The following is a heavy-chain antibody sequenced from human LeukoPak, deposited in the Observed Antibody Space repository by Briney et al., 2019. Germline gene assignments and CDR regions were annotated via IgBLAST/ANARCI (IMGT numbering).Heavy chain of an antibody. J-gene: IGHJ3*02. CDR2: ISSSSSYI. CDR3: ARVSVTKGAFDI. V-gene: IGHV3-21*01. D-gene: IGHD4-17*01. CDR1: GFTFSSYS. Sequence: PGGSLRLSCAASGFTFSSYSMNWVRQAPGKWLEWVSSISSSSSYIYYADSVKGRFTISRDNAKNSLYLQMNSLRAEDTAVYYCARVSVTKGAFDIWGQGTMVTVSS.